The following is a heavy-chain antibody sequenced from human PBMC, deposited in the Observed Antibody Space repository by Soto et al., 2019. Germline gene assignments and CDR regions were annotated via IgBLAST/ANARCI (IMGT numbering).Heavy chain of an antibody. CDR1: GFIFSSYS. V-gene: IGHV3-48*02. CDR3: ASEETGIAAAGRYYYYYYGMDV. CDR2: ISSSSSTI. Sequence: GSLRLSCEASGFIFSSYSMNWVRQAPGKGLEWVSYISSSSSTIYYADSVKGRFTISRDNAKNSLYLQMNSLRDEDTAVYYCASEETGIAAAGRYYYYYYGMDVWGQGTTVTV. D-gene: IGHD6-13*01. J-gene: IGHJ6*02.